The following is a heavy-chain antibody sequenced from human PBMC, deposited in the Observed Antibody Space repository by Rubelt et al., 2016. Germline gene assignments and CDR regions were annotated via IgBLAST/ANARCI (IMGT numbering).Heavy chain of an antibody. CDR1: GGTFSSYA. J-gene: IGHJ5*02. D-gene: IGHD3-10*01. CDR3: ARGVEYYYGSGTNWFDP. V-gene: IGHV1-69*04. CDR2: IIPILGIA. Sequence: QVQLLQPGAEVKKPASSVKVSCQASGGTFSSYAISWVRQAPGQGLEWMGRIIPILGIANYAQKFKGRVTITADKSTSTAYMELSSLRSEDTAVYYCARGVEYYYGSGTNWFDPWGQGTLVTVSS.